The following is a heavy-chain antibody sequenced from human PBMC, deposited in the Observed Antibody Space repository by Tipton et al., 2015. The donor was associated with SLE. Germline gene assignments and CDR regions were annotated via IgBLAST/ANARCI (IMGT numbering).Heavy chain of an antibody. V-gene: IGHV3-21*01. CDR2: ISSSSSYI. J-gene: IGHJ3*02. Sequence: SLRLSCAASGFTFSSYSMNWVRQAPGKGLEWVSSISSSSSYIYYADSVKGRFTISRDNAKNSLYLQMNSLRAEDTAVYYCARENRQWLDRVAFDIWGQGTMVTVSS. CDR3: ARENRQWLDRVAFDI. CDR1: GFTFSSYS. D-gene: IGHD6-19*01.